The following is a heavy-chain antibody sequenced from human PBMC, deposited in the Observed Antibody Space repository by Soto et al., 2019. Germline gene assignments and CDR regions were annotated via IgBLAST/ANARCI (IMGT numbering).Heavy chain of an antibody. J-gene: IGHJ6*02. Sequence: GGSLRLSCAASGFTVSSNYMSWVRQAPGKGLEWVSVIYSGGSTYYADSVKGRFTISRDNSKNTLYLQMNSLRAEDTAVYYCARDLCGGDCSAGYYYYYYGMDVWGQGTTVTVSS. D-gene: IGHD2-21*02. CDR1: GFTVSSNY. CDR3: ARDLCGGDCSAGYYYYYYGMDV. V-gene: IGHV3-66*01. CDR2: IYSGGST.